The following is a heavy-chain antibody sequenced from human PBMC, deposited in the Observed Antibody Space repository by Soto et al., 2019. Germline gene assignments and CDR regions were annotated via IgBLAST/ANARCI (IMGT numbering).Heavy chain of an antibody. CDR1: GGTFSSYA. CDR3: ARRANRRGYNYNWFDP. D-gene: IGHD1-1*01. CDR2: IIPIFGTA. V-gene: IGHV1-69*13. Sequence: SLEVPCKASGGTFSSYAISWVRQAPGQGLEWMGGIIPIFGTANYAQKFQGRVTITADESTSTAYMELSSLRSEDTAVYYCARRANRRGYNYNWFDPWGQGTLVTVSS. J-gene: IGHJ5*02.